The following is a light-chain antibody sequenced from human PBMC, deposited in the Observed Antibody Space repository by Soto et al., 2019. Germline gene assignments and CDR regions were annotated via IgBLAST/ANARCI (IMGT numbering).Light chain of an antibody. CDR1: QSINTH. CDR3: QQSFITPPDT. V-gene: IGKV1-39*01. CDR2: LAS. Sequence: DIQMTQSPSSLSASVGDRVTITCRASQSINTHLNWYQQKPGKAPQLLIYLASTLQSGVPSRFSGSGSGTDFTLTITSLQPEDFATYYCQQSFITPPDTFGQGTKLEIK. J-gene: IGKJ2*01.